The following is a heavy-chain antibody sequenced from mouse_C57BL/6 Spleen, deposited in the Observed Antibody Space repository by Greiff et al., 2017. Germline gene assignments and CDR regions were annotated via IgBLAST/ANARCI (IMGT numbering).Heavy chain of an antibody. CDR3: TRKAYSNYYAMDY. CDR2: LDPETGGT. D-gene: IGHD2-5*01. CDR1: GYTFTDYE. J-gene: IGHJ4*01. V-gene: IGHV1-15*01. Sequence: VQLQQSGAELVRPGASVTLSCKASGYTFTDYEMHWVKQTPVHGLEWIGALDPETGGTAYNQKFKGKAILTADKSSSTAYMELRSLTSEDSAVYYCTRKAYSNYYAMDYWGQGTSVTVSS.